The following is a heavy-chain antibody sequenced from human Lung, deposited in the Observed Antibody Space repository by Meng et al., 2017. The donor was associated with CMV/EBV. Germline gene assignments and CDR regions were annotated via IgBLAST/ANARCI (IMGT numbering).Heavy chain of an antibody. D-gene: IGHD2-2*01. Sequence: GESLKISCAASGFTFRSHAIHWVRQAPGKGLEWVAFISYDGSNKYYPDSVKGRFTISRDNSKYTLYLQMNSLRPEDTAIYYCARGGMGNEYHFDYWGQGTLVTVSS. J-gene: IGHJ4*02. CDR1: GFTFRSHA. V-gene: IGHV3-30-3*01. CDR3: ARGGMGNEYHFDY. CDR2: ISYDGSNK.